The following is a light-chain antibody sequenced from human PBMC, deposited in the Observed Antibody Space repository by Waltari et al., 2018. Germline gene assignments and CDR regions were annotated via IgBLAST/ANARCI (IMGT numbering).Light chain of an antibody. CDR2: RNA. CDR3: AAWDDTLFIWV. V-gene: IGLV1-44*01. J-gene: IGLJ3*02. CDR1: DSHIGRNT. Sequence: QSLLTQSPSASGTPWQRVIIPCSGSDSHIGRNTVHWYQHFPGPSPKLLVYRNAQRPSDVPDRFSASKSGTSASLAISGLQSGDEADYFCAAWDDTLFIWVFGGGTRVTVL.